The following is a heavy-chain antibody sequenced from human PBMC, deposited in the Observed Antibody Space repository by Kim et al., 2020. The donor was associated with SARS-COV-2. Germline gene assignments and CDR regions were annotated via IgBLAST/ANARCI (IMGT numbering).Heavy chain of an antibody. CDR1: GFTFSTYE. D-gene: IGHD1-26*01. CDR2: ISCSGSNI. Sequence: GGSLRLSCAASGFTFSTYEMNWVRQAPGKGLEWVSDISCSGSNIYYADSVKGRFTISRDNAKNSLYLQMNSLRAEDTAVYYCAREGWDPASSYWGQGTLVTVSS. V-gene: IGHV3-48*03. CDR3: AREGWDPASSY. J-gene: IGHJ4*02.